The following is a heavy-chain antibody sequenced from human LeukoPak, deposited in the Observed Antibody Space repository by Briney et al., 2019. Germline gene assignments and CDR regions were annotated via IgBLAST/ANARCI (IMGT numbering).Heavy chain of an antibody. J-gene: IGHJ3*02. CDR1: GYTFTDYY. CDR3: ARRSSWPHDAFDI. Sequence: ASVKVSCKASGYTFTDYYMHWARQAPGQGLEWMGWFNPNSGGTNYAQKFQGRVTMTRDTSISTTYMELSRLRSDDTAVYYCARRSSWPHDAFDIWGQGTMVTVSS. V-gene: IGHV1-2*02. D-gene: IGHD6-13*01. CDR2: FNPNSGGT.